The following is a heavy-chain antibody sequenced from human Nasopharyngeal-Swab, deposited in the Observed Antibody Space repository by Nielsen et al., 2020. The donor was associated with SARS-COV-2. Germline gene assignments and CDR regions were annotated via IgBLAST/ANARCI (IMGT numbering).Heavy chain of an antibody. CDR2: ISSSSSTI. V-gene: IGHV3-48*02. J-gene: IGHJ6*02. Sequence: GESLKISCAASGFTFSSYSMNWVRQAPGKGLEWVSYISSSSSTIYYADSVKGRFTISRDNAKNSLYLQMNSLRDEDTAVYYCARDYYDSSGYYYLYYYYGMDVWGQGTTVTVSS. D-gene: IGHD3-22*01. CDR1: GFTFSSYS. CDR3: ARDYYDSSGYYYLYYYYGMDV.